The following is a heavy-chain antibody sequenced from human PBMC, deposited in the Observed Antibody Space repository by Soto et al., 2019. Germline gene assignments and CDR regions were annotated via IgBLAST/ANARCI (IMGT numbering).Heavy chain of an antibody. CDR1: GGSITSADYY. CDR3: ARGEVIPRLLIPTTFDY. V-gene: IGHV4-31*03. D-gene: IGHD2-21*01. CDR2: IYYSGST. Sequence: PSETLSLTCTVSGGSITSADYYWSWIRQHPGKGLEWIGYIYYSGSTYYNPSLKSRVNISVDTSKNQFSLKLSSVTAADTAVYYCARGEVIPRLLIPTTFDYWGQGALVTVSS. J-gene: IGHJ4*02.